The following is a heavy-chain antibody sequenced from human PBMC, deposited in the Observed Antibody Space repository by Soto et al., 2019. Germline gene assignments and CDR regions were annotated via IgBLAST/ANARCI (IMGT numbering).Heavy chain of an antibody. D-gene: IGHD3-22*01. CDR3: VRGPDYEGYFDY. CDR1: GTTFSNFA. Sequence: QVRLVQSGAEVKKTGSSVNVSCEASGTTFSNFAIGWVRQAPGQGLEWMGGIILPFGTPNYAQKFQGRVTISADESMTTAYMELRCLRSEDTAVYYCVRGPDYEGYFDYWGQGTLVTVSS. J-gene: IGHJ4*02. V-gene: IGHV1-69*12. CDR2: IILPFGTP.